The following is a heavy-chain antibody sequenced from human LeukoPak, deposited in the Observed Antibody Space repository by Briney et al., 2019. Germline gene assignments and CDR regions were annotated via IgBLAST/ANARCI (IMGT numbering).Heavy chain of an antibody. CDR3: AREDSSSWGDAFDI. V-gene: IGHV3-21*01. J-gene: IGHJ3*02. CDR2: ISSSSSYI. Sequence: GGSLRLSCAASGFTFSSYSMNWVRQAPGKGLEWVSSISSSSSYIYYADSVKGRFTISRDNAKNSLYLQMNSLRAEDTAVYYCAREDSSSWGDAFDIWGQGTMVTVSS. D-gene: IGHD6-13*01. CDR1: GFTFSSYS.